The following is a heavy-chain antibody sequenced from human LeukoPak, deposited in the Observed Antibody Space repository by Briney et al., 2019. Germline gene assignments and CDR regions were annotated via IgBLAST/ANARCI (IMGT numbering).Heavy chain of an antibody. CDR1: GGSISGSSYY. D-gene: IGHD6-19*01. J-gene: IGHJ4*02. CDR2: IYYSGST. V-gene: IGHV4-39*01. CDR3: ARTMHSSGWYPGFDY. Sequence: SETLSLTCTVSGGSISGSSYYWGWIRQPPGKGLEWIGSIYYSGSTYYNPSLKSRVTISVDTSKNQFSLKLSSVTAADTAVYYCARTMHSSGWYPGFDYWGQGTLVTVSS.